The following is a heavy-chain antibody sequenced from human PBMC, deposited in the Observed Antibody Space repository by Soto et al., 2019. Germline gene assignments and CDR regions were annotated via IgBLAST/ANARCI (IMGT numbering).Heavy chain of an antibody. J-gene: IGHJ4*02. V-gene: IGHV3-23*01. D-gene: IGHD6-19*01. CDR1: GFTFSNSA. CDR3: TRGYNNGWYFDS. Sequence: GGSLRLSCTASGFTFSNSAMTWVRQAPGKGLEWVSIISASGRSTYHAASVEGRFTISRDDSRNSMYLQMNSLKTEDTAVYFCTRGYNNGWYFDSWGQGALVTVSS. CDR2: ISASGRST.